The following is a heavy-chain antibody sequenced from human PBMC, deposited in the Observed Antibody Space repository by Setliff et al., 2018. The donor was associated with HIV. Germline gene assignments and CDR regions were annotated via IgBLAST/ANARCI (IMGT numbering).Heavy chain of an antibody. CDR1: GYMFTDYY. CDR2: INPKSGDT. Sequence: ASVKVSCKASGYMFTDYYIHWVRQAPGQGLEWMGWINPKSGDTKYGQSFQGRVTMTRDTSISTAYMNLSGLRSNDTAVHYCTRGTAVADTNTQPFKYWGQGALVTVSS. V-gene: IGHV1-2*02. CDR3: TRGTAVADTNTQPFKY. D-gene: IGHD6-19*01. J-gene: IGHJ4*02.